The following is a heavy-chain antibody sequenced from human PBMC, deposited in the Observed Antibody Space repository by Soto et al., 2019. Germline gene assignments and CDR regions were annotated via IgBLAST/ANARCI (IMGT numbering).Heavy chain of an antibody. CDR1: GFSFGVYA. CDR2: ISGGIGST. Sequence: EVQLLESGGGLIQPGRSLRLSCAASGFSFGVYAMSWVRQAPGKGLEWVATISGGIGSTYYADAVKGRFTISRDISRSTLDLQMNSLRVEDTALYYCAKLRVRGIFEYWGQGTMFTISS. D-gene: IGHD1-26*01. CDR3: AKLRVRGIFEY. V-gene: IGHV3-23*01. J-gene: IGHJ4*02.